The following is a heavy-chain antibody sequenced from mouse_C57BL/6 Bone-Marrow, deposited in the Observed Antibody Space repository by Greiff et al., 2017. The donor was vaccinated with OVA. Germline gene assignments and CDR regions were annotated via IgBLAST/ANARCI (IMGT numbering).Heavy chain of an antibody. V-gene: IGHV1-42*01. J-gene: IGHJ3*01. D-gene: IGHD2-4*01. CDR3: ARRRGYDYAWFAY. CDR2: INPSTGGT. Sequence: VQLQQSGPELVKPGASVKISCKASGYSFTGYYMNWVKQSPEKSLEWIGEINPSTGGTTYNQKFKAKATLTVDKSSSTAYMQLKSLTSEDSAVYYCARRRGYDYAWFAYWGQGTLVTVS. CDR1: GYSFTGYY.